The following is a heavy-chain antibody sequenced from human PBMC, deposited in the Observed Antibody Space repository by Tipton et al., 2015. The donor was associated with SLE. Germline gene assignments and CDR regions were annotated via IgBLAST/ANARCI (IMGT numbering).Heavy chain of an antibody. CDR1: GGSITSGDYF. D-gene: IGHD1-14*01. J-gene: IGHJ4*02. CDR2: IYYSGST. CDR3: TSTLATGHRDNYFDF. V-gene: IGHV4-31*03. Sequence: TLSLTCTVSGGSITSGDYFWSWIRQHPGQGLEWIGYIYYSGSTFYNPSLKSRLTILVDTSKNQLSLRLNSVTAADTAVYYCTSTLATGHRDNYFDFWGRGTLVTVPS.